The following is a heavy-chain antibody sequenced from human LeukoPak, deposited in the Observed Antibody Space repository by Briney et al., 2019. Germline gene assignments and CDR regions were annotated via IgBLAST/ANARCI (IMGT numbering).Heavy chain of an antibody. CDR1: GGSFSGYY. J-gene: IGHJ4*02. CDR2: INHSGST. CDR3: ARGASYYGSGSYYY. Sequence: PSETLSLTCAVYGGSFSGYYWSWIRQPPGKGLEWIGEINHSGSTNYNPSLKSRVTISVDTSKNQFSLKLSSVTAADTAVYYCARGASYYGSGSYYYWGQGTLVTVSS. D-gene: IGHD3-10*01. V-gene: IGHV4-34*01.